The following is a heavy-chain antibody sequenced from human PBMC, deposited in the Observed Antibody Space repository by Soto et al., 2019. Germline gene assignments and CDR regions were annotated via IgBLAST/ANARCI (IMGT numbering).Heavy chain of an antibody. CDR2: INVYNGNT. J-gene: IGHJ5*02. Sequence: QVQLVQSGGEVKKPGASVKVSCKASGYTFTNYGISWVRQAPGQGLEWMGWINVYNGNTKYAQKVQGRVTMTTDTSTSTAYMELSRLRSDDTAVYYCARGVGSGSYYNQYNWFDPWGQGTLVTVSS. CDR1: GYTFTNYG. D-gene: IGHD3-10*01. V-gene: IGHV1-18*01. CDR3: ARGVGSGSYYNQYNWFDP.